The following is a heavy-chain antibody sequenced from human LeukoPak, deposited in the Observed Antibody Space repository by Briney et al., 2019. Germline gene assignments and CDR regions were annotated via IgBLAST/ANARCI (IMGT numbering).Heavy chain of an antibody. D-gene: IGHD6-19*01. V-gene: IGHV3-74*01. CDR3: ARPETQYSSGLDGFDI. CDR1: GFTFSTYW. J-gene: IGHJ3*02. CDR2: INSDGSRT. Sequence: GGSLRPSCAASGFTFSTYWMHWVRQAPGKGLVWVSRINSDGSRTTYADSVKGRFTIFRDNAKNTLYLQMNSLRTEDTAVYYCARPETQYSSGLDGFDIWGQGTMVTVSS.